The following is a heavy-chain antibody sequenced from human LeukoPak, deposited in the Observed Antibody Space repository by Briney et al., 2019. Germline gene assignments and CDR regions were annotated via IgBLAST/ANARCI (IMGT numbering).Heavy chain of an antibody. D-gene: IGHD6-13*01. Sequence: ASVKVSCKASGYTFTSYYMHWVRQAPGQGLEWMGIINPSGGSTGYAQKFQGRVTMTRNTSISTAYMELSSLRSEDTAVYYCARGGGIAAAAFGGMDVWGQGTTVTVSS. CDR1: GYTFTSYY. V-gene: IGHV1-46*01. J-gene: IGHJ6*02. CDR2: INPSGGST. CDR3: ARGGGIAAAAFGGMDV.